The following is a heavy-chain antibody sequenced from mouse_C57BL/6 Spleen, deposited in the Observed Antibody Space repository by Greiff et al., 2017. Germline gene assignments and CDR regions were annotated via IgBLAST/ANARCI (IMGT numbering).Heavy chain of an antibody. CDR1: GFTFNTYA. J-gene: IGHJ3*01. CDR2: IGSKSSNYAT. D-gene: IGHD1-1*01. Sequence: EVKLVESGAGLVQPKGSLKLSCAASGFTFNTYAMHWVRQAPGKGLEWVGRIGSKSSNYATYYADSVKDRFTISRDDSQSMLYLQMNNLKTEDTAMYYWVREAFIRYVAWFAYWGQGTLVTVSA. CDR3: VREAFIRYVAWFAY. V-gene: IGHV10-3*01.